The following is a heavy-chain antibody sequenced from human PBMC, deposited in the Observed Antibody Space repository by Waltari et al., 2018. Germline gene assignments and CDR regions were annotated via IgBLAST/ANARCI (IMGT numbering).Heavy chain of an antibody. J-gene: IGHJ4*02. V-gene: IGHV3-23*01. CDR2: ISVSGGST. Sequence: EVQLLESGGGLVQPGGSLRLSCAASGFNFSSYAMSWVRQAPGKGLGWVSAISVSGGSTYYADSVKGRFTISRDNSKNTLYLQMNSLRAEDTAVYYCAKVTAPHGGAFDYWGQGTLVTVSS. D-gene: IGHD4-17*01. CDR3: AKVTAPHGGAFDY. CDR1: GFNFSSYA.